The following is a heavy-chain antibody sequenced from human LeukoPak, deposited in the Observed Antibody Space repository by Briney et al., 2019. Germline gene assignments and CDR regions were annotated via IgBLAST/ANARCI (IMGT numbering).Heavy chain of an antibody. D-gene: IGHD2-15*01. V-gene: IGHV3-30*04. CDR3: ARSGVVSWYFDL. CDR2: ISYDGSNK. CDR1: GFTFSSYA. J-gene: IGHJ2*01. Sequence: QPGGSLRLSCAASGFTFSSYAMHWVRQAPGKGLEWVAVISYDGSNKYYADSVKGRFTISRDNSKNTLYLQMNSLRAEDTAVYYCARSGVVSWYFDLWGRGTLVTVSS.